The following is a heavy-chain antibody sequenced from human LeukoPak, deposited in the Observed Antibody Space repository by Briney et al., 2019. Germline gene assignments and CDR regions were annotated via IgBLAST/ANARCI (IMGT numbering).Heavy chain of an antibody. Sequence: GGSLRLSCAASGFTFSNYEMNWVRQAPGEGLEWVSYITSSGGTIYYADSVKGRFTMSRDNRRNSLYLQINRLRGEDTAVYYCARGRDHDCYFDLWGRGTLVTVSS. CDR2: ITSSGGTI. CDR1: GFTFSNYE. J-gene: IGHJ2*01. CDR3: ARGRDHDCYFDL. V-gene: IGHV3-48*03.